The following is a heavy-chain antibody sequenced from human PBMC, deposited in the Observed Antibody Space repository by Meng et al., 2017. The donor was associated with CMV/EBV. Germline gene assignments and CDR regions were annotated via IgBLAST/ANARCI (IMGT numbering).Heavy chain of an antibody. CDR2: IRYDGSNK. CDR1: GFTFSSYG. V-gene: IGHV3-30*02. CDR3: ARDGLEGPIWSGPYYYYGMDV. D-gene: IGHD3-3*01. Sequence: GGSLRLSCAASGFTFSSYGMHWVRQAPGKGLEWVAFIRYDGSNKYYADSVKGRFTISRDNSKNTLYLQMNSLRAEDTAVYYCARDGLEGPIWSGPYYYYGMDVWGQGTTVTVSS. J-gene: IGHJ6*02.